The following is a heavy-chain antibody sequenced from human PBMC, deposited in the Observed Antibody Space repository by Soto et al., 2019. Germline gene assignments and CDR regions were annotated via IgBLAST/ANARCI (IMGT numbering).Heavy chain of an antibody. Sequence: SETLSLTCTVSVGSISSYYWSWIRQPPGKGLEWIGYIYYSGSTNYNPSLKSRVTISVDTSKNQFSLKLSSVTAADTAVYYCARDPLYMDVWGKGTTVTVSS. CDR3: ARDPLYMDV. CDR2: IYYSGST. CDR1: VGSISSYY. J-gene: IGHJ6*03. V-gene: IGHV4-59*01.